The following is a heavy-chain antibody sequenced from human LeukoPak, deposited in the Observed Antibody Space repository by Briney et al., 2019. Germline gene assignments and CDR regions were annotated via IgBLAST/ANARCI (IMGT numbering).Heavy chain of an antibody. J-gene: IGHJ4*02. CDR1: GGSISGYY. CDR3: ARVSPHPWIRATADLDY. Sequence: PSETLSLTCTVSGGSISGYYWSWLRQPPGKGLEWMGYIYYIGSTNYNPSLKSRVSMSVDRSTNQSFLKVRSVTAADTAMYSCARVSPHPWIRATADLDYWGQGALVTVSS. V-gene: IGHV4-59*12. CDR2: IYYIGST. D-gene: IGHD6-13*01.